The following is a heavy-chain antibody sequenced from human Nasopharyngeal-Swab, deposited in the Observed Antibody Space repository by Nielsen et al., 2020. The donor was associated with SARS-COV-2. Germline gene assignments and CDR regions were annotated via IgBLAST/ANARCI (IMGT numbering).Heavy chain of an antibody. J-gene: IGHJ4*02. Sequence: WIRQPPGKGLEWVSAISGSGGSTYYADSVKGRFTISRDNSKNTLYLQMNSLRAEDTAVYYCAKGKVVVVITPLGYWGQRTLVTVSS. D-gene: IGHD3-22*01. CDR2: ISGSGGST. CDR3: AKGKVVVVITPLGY. V-gene: IGHV3-23*01.